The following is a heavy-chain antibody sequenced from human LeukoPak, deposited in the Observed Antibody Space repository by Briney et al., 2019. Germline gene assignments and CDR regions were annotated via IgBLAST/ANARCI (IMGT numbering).Heavy chain of an antibody. J-gene: IGHJ4*02. V-gene: IGHV3-21*04. Sequence: GGSLRLSCAASGFTFSSYSMNWVRQAPGKGLEWVSSISSSSSYIYYADSVKGRFTISRDNAKNSLYLQMNSLRAEDTAVYYCARDRDLGSYFDYWGQGTLVTVSS. D-gene: IGHD3-10*01. CDR1: GFTFSSYS. CDR3: ARDRDLGSYFDY. CDR2: ISSSSSYI.